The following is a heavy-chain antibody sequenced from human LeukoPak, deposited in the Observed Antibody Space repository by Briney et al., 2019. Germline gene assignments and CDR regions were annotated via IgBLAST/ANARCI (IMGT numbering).Heavy chain of an antibody. CDR3: ARDRGGLDP. D-gene: IGHD4-23*01. V-gene: IGHV1-69*13. CDR2: ILPIFGTA. CDR1: VGTFGSYV. Sequence: SVKVSCKTSVGTFGSYVISWVRQAPGQGLDWMGGILPIFGTADYAQKFQGRVTITADESTNTAYMELKSLTSEDTAVYYCARDRGGLDPWGQGTLVTVSS. J-gene: IGHJ5*02.